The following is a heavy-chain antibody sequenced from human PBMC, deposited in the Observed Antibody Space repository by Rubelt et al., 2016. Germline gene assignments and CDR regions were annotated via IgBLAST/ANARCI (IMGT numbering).Heavy chain of an antibody. D-gene: IGHD6-13*01. J-gene: IGHJ4*02. CDR1: GYTFTSYG. CDR3: ARVAAGTEPPDY. V-gene: IGHV1-18*01. CDR2: ISAYIGNK. Sequence: QVQLVQSGAEVKKPGASVKVSCKASGYTFTSYGISWVRQAPAQGLEWMGWISAYIGNKNYGQKLQGRVTMTTDTSTSTAYMELRSLGSDDTAGYYCARVAAGTEPPDYWGQGTLVTVSS.